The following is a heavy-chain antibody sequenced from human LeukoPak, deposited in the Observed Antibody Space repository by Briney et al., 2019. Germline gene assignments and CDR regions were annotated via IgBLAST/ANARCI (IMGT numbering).Heavy chain of an antibody. CDR2: IYPGDSDT. V-gene: IGHV5-51*01. CDR3: ARNFLSLRWDGYYFDY. J-gene: IGHJ4*02. Sequence: GESLKISCKGSGYSFTSYWIGWVRQMPGKGLEWMGIIYPGDSDTRYSPSFQGQVTISADKSISTAYLQWSSLKASDTAMYYCARNFLSLRWDGYYFDYWGQGTLVTVSS. D-gene: IGHD4-23*01. CDR1: GYSFTSYW.